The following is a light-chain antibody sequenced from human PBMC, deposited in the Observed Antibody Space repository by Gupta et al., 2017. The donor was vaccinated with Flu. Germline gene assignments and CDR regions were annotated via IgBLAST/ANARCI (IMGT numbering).Light chain of an antibody. CDR2: EAS. CDR1: RDIDTR. J-gene: IGKJ4*01. CDR3: QQYYMWPPLT. Sequence: MMTQSPATLSVSPGERLSLSCRASRDIDTRLAWYQQKPGQSPRLLIYEASTRATGVAARFSGSGSGTEFTLIVSTVQSEDSAFYFCQQYYMWPPLTFGGGTKVEI. V-gene: IGKV3-15*01.